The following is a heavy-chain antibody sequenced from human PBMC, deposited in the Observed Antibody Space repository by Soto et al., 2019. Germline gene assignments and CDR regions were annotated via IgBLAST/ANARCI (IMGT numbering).Heavy chain of an antibody. V-gene: IGHV3-30*03. CDR3: VGGQYYFDY. CDR2: ISYDGSNR. D-gene: IGHD3-10*01. CDR1: GFPFTTYG. Sequence: QVQLVESGGGVVQPGRSLRLSCAASGFPFTTYGIQWVREGPGKGLEWVAVISYDGSNRYYADSVKGRFTISRDNSKNTLYLQMNNLRPEDTALYYCVGGQYYFDYRGQGTLVTVSS. J-gene: IGHJ4*02.